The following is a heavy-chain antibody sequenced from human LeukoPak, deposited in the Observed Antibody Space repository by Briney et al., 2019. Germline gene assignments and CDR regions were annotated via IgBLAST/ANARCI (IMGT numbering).Heavy chain of an antibody. CDR2: IYYSGST. CDR1: GGSISSSSYY. V-gene: IGHV4-39*01. J-gene: IGHJ4*02. CDR3: ARIYDSSPFR. Sequence: SETLSLTCTVSGGSISSSSYYWGWLRQPPGKGLEWIGSIYYSGSTYYNPSLKSRVTISVDTSKNQFSLKLSSVTAADTAVYYCARIYDSSPFRWGQGTLVTVSS. D-gene: IGHD3-22*01.